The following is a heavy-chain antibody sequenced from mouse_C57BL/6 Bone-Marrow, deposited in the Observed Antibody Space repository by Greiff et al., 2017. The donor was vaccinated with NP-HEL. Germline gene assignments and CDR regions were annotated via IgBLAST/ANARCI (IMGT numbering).Heavy chain of an antibody. CDR1: GFSLSTFGMG. J-gene: IGHJ1*03. V-gene: IGHV8-8*01. CDR3: ARMKIYYYGSRPRWYFDV. D-gene: IGHD1-1*01. CDR2: IWWDDDK. Sequence: QVQLKESGPGILQPSQTLSLTCSFSGFSLSTFGMGVGWIRQPSGKGLEWLAHIWWDDDKYYNPALKSRLTISKDTSKNQVFLKIANVDTADTATYYCARMKIYYYGSRPRWYFDVWGTGTTVTVSS.